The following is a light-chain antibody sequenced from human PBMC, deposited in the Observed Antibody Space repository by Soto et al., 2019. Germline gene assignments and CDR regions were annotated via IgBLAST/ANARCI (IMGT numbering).Light chain of an antibody. Sequence: EIVLTQSPGTLSLSPVERATLSCRSSQSVSSSYLAWYQQKPGQAPRLLIYGASTRATGIPARFSGSGSGTKFTLTISSLQSEDFAVYYCQQYNNWPSETFGKGTKVDIK. CDR2: GAS. CDR3: QQYNNWPSET. V-gene: IGKV3-15*01. CDR1: QSVSSSY. J-gene: IGKJ1*01.